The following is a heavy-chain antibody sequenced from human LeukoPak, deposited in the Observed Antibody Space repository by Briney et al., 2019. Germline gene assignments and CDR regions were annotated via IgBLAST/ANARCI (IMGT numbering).Heavy chain of an antibody. V-gene: IGHV3-7*04. Sequence: GGSLRLSCAASGFAFSNYAMNWVRQAPGKGLEWVASIKFDESESHHVDSVKGRFTISRDNAKNSLYLQMNSLRAEDTAVYFCTRVTTNGYFEYWGQGTLVTVSS. J-gene: IGHJ4*02. CDR3: TRVTTNGYFEY. CDR2: IKFDESES. CDR1: GFAFSNYA. D-gene: IGHD1-1*01.